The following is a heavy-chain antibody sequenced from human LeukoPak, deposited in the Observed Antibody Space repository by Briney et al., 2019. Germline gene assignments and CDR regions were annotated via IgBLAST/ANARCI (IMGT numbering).Heavy chain of an antibody. J-gene: IGHJ4*02. D-gene: IGHD4-23*01. V-gene: IGHV3-23*01. Sequence: PGGSLTLSCAASRFTLSSYATSWVRHPPGKGLEWVSAISGSGGITYYADSVKGRFTISRDNSKNTLYLKMKSRRAEDTAVYYCAKDQAYGGNSGYFDYWGQGTLVTVSS. CDR3: AKDQAYGGNSGYFDY. CDR1: RFTLSSYA. CDR2: ISGSGGIT.